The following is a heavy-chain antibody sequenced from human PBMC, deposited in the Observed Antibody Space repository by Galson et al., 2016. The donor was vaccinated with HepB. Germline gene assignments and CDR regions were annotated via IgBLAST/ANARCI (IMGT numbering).Heavy chain of an antibody. CDR2: VKYDGSEK. J-gene: IGHJ4*02. V-gene: IGHV3-7*01. D-gene: IGHD6-19*01. Sequence: SLRLSCAASGFSLSSYWMSWVRQAPGKGLEWVANVKYDGSEKYYVDSVKGRFTISRDNAKNSMSLQMNSLSAEDTAMYYCVRDGSGGWHFDNWGQGTLITDSS. CDR3: VRDGSGGWHFDN. CDR1: GFSLSSYW.